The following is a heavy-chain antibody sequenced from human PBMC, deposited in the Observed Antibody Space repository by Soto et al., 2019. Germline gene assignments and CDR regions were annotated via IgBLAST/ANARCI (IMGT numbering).Heavy chain of an antibody. CDR2: INPNSGGT. CDR3: ARNYDGSRGRPARSSGRWFDP. CDR1: VYTFTGYY. Sequence: ASVNVSCKASVYTFTGYYMHWVRQAPGQGLEWMGCINPNSGGTKYAQNFQGRVTMTKDTSIRTAYMELSTLRSDDTAVYYCARNYDGSRGRPARSSGRWFDPGGQGTLVNVSS. D-gene: IGHD3-10*01. J-gene: IGHJ5*02. V-gene: IGHV1-2*02.